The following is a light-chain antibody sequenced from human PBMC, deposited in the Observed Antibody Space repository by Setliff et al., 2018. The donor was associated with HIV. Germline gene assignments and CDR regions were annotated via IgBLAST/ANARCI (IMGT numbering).Light chain of an antibody. CDR1: NSDVGGYNY. V-gene: IGLV2-14*01. CDR2: EVS. Sequence: QSVLTQPASVSGSPGQSITISCTGTNSDVGGYNYVSWYQQYPGKAPKLMIYEVSNRPSGVSNRFSGSKSGSTASLTISGLQAEDEAEYYCSSYRSNNPYGFGTGTKVTVL. J-gene: IGLJ1*01. CDR3: SSYRSNNPYG.